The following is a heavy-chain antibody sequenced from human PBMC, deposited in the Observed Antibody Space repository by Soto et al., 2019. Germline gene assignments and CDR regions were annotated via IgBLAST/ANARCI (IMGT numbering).Heavy chain of an antibody. J-gene: IGHJ3*02. D-gene: IGHD4-17*01. Sequence: QVQLVQSGAAVKKPGSSVKVSCKASGGTFSSYAISWVRQAPGQGLEWMGGIIPIFGTANYAQKFQGRVTITADESTSTAYMELSSLRSEDTAVYYCARVVPDYGGNPDAFDIWGQGTMVTVSS. CDR3: ARVVPDYGGNPDAFDI. V-gene: IGHV1-69*12. CDR2: IIPIFGTA. CDR1: GGTFSSYA.